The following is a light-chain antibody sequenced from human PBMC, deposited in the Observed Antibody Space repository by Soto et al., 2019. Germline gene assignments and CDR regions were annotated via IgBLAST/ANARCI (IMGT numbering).Light chain of an antibody. CDR2: EAS. J-gene: IGKJ3*01. V-gene: IGKV1-39*01. CDR1: QDVSSY. Sequence: DIQLTQSPSPLSASVGDRVYITCRTSQDVSSYLNWYKAKPGKAPKLLVYEASTLESGVPSRFTGSGAGTDFTLTISSLQPEDSATYYCQQSYGSPPFTFGPGTRVDI. CDR3: QQSYGSPPFT.